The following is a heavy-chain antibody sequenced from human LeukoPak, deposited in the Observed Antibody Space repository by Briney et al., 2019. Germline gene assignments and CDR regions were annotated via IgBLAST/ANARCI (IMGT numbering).Heavy chain of an antibody. J-gene: IGHJ4*02. V-gene: IGHV3-33*01. D-gene: IGHD7-27*01. CDR1: GYSFSDYG. Sequence: GRSLRLSCAASGYSFSDYGIHWVRQAPGKGLEWVAVKSPHANYEYYADSVQGRFTISRDDSKNTVYLQMNSLRDEDTAVYYCARADWGSVDYWGQGTLVTVSS. CDR3: ARADWGSVDY. CDR2: KSPHANYE.